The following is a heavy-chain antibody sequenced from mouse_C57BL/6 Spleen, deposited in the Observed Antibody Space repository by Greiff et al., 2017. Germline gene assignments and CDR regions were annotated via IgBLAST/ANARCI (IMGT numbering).Heavy chain of an antibody. CDR1: GYAFSSYW. CDR3: ARSSSGYDYFDY. V-gene: IGHV1-80*01. J-gene: IGHJ2*01. Sequence: QVQLQQSGAELVKPGASVKISCKASGYAFSSYWMNWVKQRPGKGLEWIGKIYPGDGDTNYNGKFKGKATLTAAKSSSTAYMQLSSLTSEDSAVYFCARSSSGYDYFDYWGQGTTLTVSS. D-gene: IGHD3-2*02. CDR2: IYPGDGDT.